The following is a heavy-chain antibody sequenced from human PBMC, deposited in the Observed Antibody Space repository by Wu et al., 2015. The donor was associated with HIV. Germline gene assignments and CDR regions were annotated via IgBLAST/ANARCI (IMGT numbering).Heavy chain of an antibody. J-gene: IGHJ5*02. CDR3: ASYDYGDYRNWFDP. D-gene: IGHD4-17*01. V-gene: IGHV1-69*05. CDR1: GGTFSSYA. Sequence: QVQLVQSGAEVKKPGSSVKVSCKASGGTFSSYAISWVRQAPGQGLEWMGGIIPIFGTTNYAQKFQGRVTVTTDEYTSTVYMELSYVTSEDTAVYYCASYDYGDYRNWFDPWGQGTLVTVSS. CDR2: IIPIFGTT.